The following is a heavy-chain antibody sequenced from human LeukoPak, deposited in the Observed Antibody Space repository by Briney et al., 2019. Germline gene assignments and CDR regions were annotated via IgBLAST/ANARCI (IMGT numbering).Heavy chain of an antibody. J-gene: IGHJ4*02. CDR1: GFTFDDYG. D-gene: IGHD6-6*01. CDR2: INWNGGST. Sequence: GGSLRLSCAASGFTFDDYGMSWVRQAPGKGLKWVSGINWNGGSTGYADSVKGRFTISRDNAKNSLYLQMNSLRAEDTALYYCARAVAAGPFDYWGQGTLVTVSS. V-gene: IGHV3-20*04. CDR3: ARAVAAGPFDY.